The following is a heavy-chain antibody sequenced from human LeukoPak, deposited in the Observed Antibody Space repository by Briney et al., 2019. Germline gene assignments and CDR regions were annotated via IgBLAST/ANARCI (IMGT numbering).Heavy chain of an antibody. CDR2: IYYNGST. CDR1: GGSMSHYY. D-gene: IGHD2-15*01. Sequence: PSETLSLTCTVSGGSMSHYYWSWIRQPPGKGLEWIGYIYYNGSTNYNPSLKSRVTISVDTSKNQFSLKLSSVTAADTAVYYCARVGYCSGGSCYWFDPWGQGALVTVSS. J-gene: IGHJ5*02. V-gene: IGHV4-59*01. CDR3: ARVGYCSGGSCYWFDP.